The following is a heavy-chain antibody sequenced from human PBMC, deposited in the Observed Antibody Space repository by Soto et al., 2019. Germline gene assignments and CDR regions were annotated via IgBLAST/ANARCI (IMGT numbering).Heavy chain of an antibody. V-gene: IGHV3-33*01. D-gene: IGHD1-26*01. CDR3: ARGTKIYSGYYGLDV. CDR1: GFTFSDYG. CDR2: IWHGGTDK. J-gene: IGHJ6*02. Sequence: QVQLVESGGGVVQPGRSLRLSCAASGFTFSDYGMHWVRQAPGKGLEWVSFIWHGGTDKYYADSVKGRLIISRDNSKNTLYLQMNSLRAEDTAVYYCARGTKIYSGYYGLDVWGQGTTVTVSS.